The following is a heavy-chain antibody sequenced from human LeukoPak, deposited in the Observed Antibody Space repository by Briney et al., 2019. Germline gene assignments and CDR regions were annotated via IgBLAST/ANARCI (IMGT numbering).Heavy chain of an antibody. CDR1: GFTFSDYS. V-gene: IGHV3-21*01. D-gene: IGHD4-23*01. CDR2: ISSTGVYI. J-gene: IGHJ4*02. CDR3: ARARYGGNSEDF. Sequence: PGGSLRLSCAASGFTFSDYSMNWVRQAPGKGLEWVSSISSTGVYIYYADSVKGRFTISRDNAKNSLYLQMDSLRAEDSAVYCARARYGGNSEDFWGQGTLVTVSS.